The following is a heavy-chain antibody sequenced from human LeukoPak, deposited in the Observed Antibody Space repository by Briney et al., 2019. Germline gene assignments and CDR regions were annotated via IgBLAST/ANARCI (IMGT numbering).Heavy chain of an antibody. CDR3: AKDYLDIVVVPAALDAFDI. D-gene: IGHD2-2*03. CDR1: GFIFRNYW. V-gene: IGHV3-74*03. Sequence: GGSLRLSCAASGFIFRNYWMHWVRQAPGSGLVWVSRINGDGGTTTYADSVKGRFTISRDNSKNTLYLQMNSLRAEDTAVYYCAKDYLDIVVVPAALDAFDIWGQGTMVTVSS. CDR2: INGDGGTT. J-gene: IGHJ3*02.